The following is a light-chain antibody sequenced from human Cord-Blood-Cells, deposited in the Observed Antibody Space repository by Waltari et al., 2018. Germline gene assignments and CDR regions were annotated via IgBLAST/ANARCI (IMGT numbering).Light chain of an antibody. CDR1: QSLLHSIGYNY. J-gene: IGKJ1*01. CDR2: FGS. CDR3: MQALQTPRT. V-gene: IGKV2-28*01. Sequence: EIVMTQSPLSLPVTPGEPASLSCRPSQSLLHSIGYNYLDWYLQKPGQSPQLLIYFGSNRASGVPDRFSGSGSGTDFTLKISRVEAEDVGVYCCMQALQTPRTFGQGTKVEIK.